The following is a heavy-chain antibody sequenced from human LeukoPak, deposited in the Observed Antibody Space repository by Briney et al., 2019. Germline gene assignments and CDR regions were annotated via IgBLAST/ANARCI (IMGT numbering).Heavy chain of an antibody. D-gene: IGHD6-19*01. CDR3: ARGRSSVDY. CDR1: GFTFSRYW. CDR2: INQDGSEK. J-gene: IGHJ4*02. V-gene: IGHV3-7*01. Sequence: GGSLTLSCEVSGFTFSRYWMMGLPQAPGKGREWVANINQDGSEKYYVDSVKGRFTMSRDNAKNLLYLQMNSLRAEDRAVYYCARGRSSVDYWGQGTLVTVSS.